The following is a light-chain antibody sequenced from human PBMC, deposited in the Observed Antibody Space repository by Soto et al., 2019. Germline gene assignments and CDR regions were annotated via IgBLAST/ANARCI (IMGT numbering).Light chain of an antibody. CDR3: SSYRSSSTYV. CDR2: GVT. Sequence: QSVLTQPASVSGSPGQSITISCTGTSSDVGSYNFVSWYQQHPGQAPKLMIYGVTNRASGVPDRFSASKSVNTASLTISGLQAGDEADYYCSSYRSSSTYVFGTGTKLTVL. V-gene: IGLV2-14*01. J-gene: IGLJ1*01. CDR1: SSDVGSYNF.